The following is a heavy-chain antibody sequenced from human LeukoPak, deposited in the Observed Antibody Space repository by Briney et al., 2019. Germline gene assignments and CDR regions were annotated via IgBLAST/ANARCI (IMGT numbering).Heavy chain of an antibody. J-gene: IGHJ3*01. CDR2: FEPEEGKT. Sequence: ASVKVSCKASGYALSGLSIHWVWQSPGKGLEWMGGFEPEEGKTIYAQTFQGRLSMTEDTSTDTAFMELSTLESEDTAVYYCANEGDGFDLWGQGTMVTVSS. V-gene: IGHV1-24*01. CDR1: GYALSGLS. CDR3: ANEGDGFDL.